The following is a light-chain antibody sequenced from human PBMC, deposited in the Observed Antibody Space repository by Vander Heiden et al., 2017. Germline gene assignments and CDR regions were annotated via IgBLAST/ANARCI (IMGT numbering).Light chain of an antibody. CDR2: GNN. Sequence: QPVLTQPPSVAGAPGQGVTISCTGGSSNVGAGYDVHWYQHLPGTAPKLLIYGNNNRPSGVPDRFAGSKSGTSASLAITGLQAEDEADYYCQSYDNSLSGWVFGGGTKLTVL. CDR1: SSNVGAGYD. CDR3: QSYDNSLSGWV. J-gene: IGLJ3*02. V-gene: IGLV1-40*01.